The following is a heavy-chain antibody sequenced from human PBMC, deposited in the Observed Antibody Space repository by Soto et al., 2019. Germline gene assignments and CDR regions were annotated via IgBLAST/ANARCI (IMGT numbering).Heavy chain of an antibody. CDR1: GYTFNIYG. CDR3: ARDLDGSGSYYTDY. J-gene: IGHJ4*02. D-gene: IGHD3-10*01. V-gene: IGHV1-18*01. Sequence: ASVKVSCKTSGYTFNIYGINWVRQAPGQGLEWMGWIKPHNGNTKYAQTLQDRLIMTTDTATSTAYMELGSLRSDDTAVYYCARDLDGSGSYYTDYWSQGTLVTVSS. CDR2: IKPHNGNT.